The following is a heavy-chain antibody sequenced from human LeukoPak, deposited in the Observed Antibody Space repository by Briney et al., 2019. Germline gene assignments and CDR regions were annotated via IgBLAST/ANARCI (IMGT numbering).Heavy chain of an antibody. J-gene: IGHJ4*02. CDR1: GGSFSGYY. CDR3: ARAHSSTPFDY. Sequence: SETLSLTCAVYGGSFSGYYWSWIRQPPGKGLEWIGEINHSGSTNYNSSFKSRVTISVDTSKNQFSLKLSSVTAADTAVYYCARAHSSTPFDYWGQGTLVTVSS. D-gene: IGHD6-6*01. CDR2: INHSGST. V-gene: IGHV4-34*01.